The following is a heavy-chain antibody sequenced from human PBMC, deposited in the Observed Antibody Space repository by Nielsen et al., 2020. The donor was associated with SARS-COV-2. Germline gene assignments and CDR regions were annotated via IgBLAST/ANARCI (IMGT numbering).Heavy chain of an antibody. V-gene: IGHV3-30*03. CDR2: ISYDGSNK. Sequence: GESLKISCAASGFTFSSYGMHWVRQAPGKGLEWVAVISYDGSNKYYADSVKGRFTISRDNSKNTLYLQMNSLRAEDTAVYYCARGTAAGDYWGQGTLVTVSS. J-gene: IGHJ4*02. CDR1: GFTFSSYG. CDR3: ARGTAAGDY. D-gene: IGHD6-13*01.